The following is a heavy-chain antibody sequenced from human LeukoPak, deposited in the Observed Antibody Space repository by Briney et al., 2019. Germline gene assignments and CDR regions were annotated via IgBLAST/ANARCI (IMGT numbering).Heavy chain of an antibody. CDR2: ISAYNGNT. CDR3: ARGYYDFWSDYYFDY. D-gene: IGHD3-3*01. CDR1: GYTFTSYG. Sequence: ASVKVSCKASGYTFTSYGISWVRQAPGQGLEWMGWISAYNGNTNYAQKLQGRVTMTTDTSTSTAYMELRSLRSEDTAVYYCARGYYDFWSDYYFDYWGQGTLVTVSS. V-gene: IGHV1-18*01. J-gene: IGHJ4*02.